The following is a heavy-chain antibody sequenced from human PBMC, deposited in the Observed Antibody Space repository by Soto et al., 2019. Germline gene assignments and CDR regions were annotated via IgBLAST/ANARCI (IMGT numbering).Heavy chain of an antibody. J-gene: IGHJ4*02. CDR3: ARVRGYSLPAY. V-gene: IGHV1-3*05. CDR1: GYTFTNYA. Sequence: QVQLVQSGAEEKKPGASVKVSCKASGYTFTNYAMHGLRKAPGQRHVWMGWINAGNGNTKYSQKFQGRATITRDTSASTAYMELSSLRPEDTAVYYFARVRGYSLPAYWGQGTLVTVSA. CDR2: INAGNGNT. D-gene: IGHD2-15*01.